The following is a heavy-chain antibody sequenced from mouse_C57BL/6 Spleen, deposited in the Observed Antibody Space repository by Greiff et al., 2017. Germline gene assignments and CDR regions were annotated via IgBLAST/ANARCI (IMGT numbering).Heavy chain of an antibody. V-gene: IGHV1-26*01. CDR1: GYTFTDYY. D-gene: IGHD2-2*01. J-gene: IGHJ3*01. CDR2: INPNNGGT. Sequence: EVQLQQSGPELVKPGASVKISCKASGYTFTDYYMNWVKQSHGKSLEWIGDINPNNGGTSYNQKFKGKATLTVDKSSSTAYMELRSLTSEDSAVYYCACGYARFAYWGQGTLVTVSA. CDR3: ACGYARFAY.